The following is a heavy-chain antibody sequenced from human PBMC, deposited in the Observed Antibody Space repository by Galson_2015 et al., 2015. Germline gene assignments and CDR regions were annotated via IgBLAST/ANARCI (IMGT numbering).Heavy chain of an antibody. J-gene: IGHJ4*02. V-gene: IGHV6-1*01. Sequence: CAISGDSVSKHIASWNWIRQSPSRGLEWLGRTNYRSKWSTNYAESVKSRITINPDTSKNQFSLQLNSVTPEDTAVYYCARDTRWGFDYLGQGALVTVSS. D-gene: IGHD2-2*01. CDR1: GDSVSKHIAS. CDR2: TNYRSKWST. CDR3: ARDTRWGFDY.